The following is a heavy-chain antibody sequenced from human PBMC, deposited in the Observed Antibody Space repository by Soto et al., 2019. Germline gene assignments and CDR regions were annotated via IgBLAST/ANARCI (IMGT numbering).Heavy chain of an antibody. J-gene: IGHJ4*02. CDR3: AKDRLAGNFDY. CDR1: GFTFNNYA. CDR2: FSNTGGST. V-gene: IGHV3-23*01. Sequence: GSLRLSCAASGFTFNNYAMNWVRQAPGKGLEWVATFSNTGGSTYYADSVKGRFTISRDNSKNTLYLQMNSLRVEDTAVYYCAKDRLAGNFDYWGQGTQVTVS.